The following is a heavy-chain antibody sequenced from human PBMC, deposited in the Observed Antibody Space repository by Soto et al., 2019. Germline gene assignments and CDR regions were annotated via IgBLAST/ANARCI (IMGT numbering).Heavy chain of an antibody. CDR2: ISAYNGNT. D-gene: IGHD6-13*01. CDR1: GYTFTSYG. J-gene: IGHJ4*02. CDR3: ANSIAAAGWFAY. Sequence: QVQLVKSGAEVKKPGASVKVSCKASGYTFTSYGIIWVRQATGQGLEWMGWISAYNGNTNYAQKLQGRVTMTTDTSTSTADMELRSLRSDDTAVYYCANSIAAAGWFAYWGQGTLVTASS. V-gene: IGHV1-18*01.